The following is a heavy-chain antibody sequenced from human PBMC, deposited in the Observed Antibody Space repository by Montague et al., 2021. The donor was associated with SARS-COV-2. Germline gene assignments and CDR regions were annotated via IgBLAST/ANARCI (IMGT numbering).Heavy chain of an antibody. CDR1: GGSFSGYY. CDR2: INHSGST. J-gene: IGHJ5*02. D-gene: IGHD2-2*02. V-gene: IGHV4-34*01. Sequence: SETLSLTCAVYGGSFSGYYWSWIRQPPGKGLEWIGKINHSGSTNYNPSLKSRVTISVDTSKNQFSLKLSSVTAADTAVYYCASHTLGYCSSTSCYSDWFDPWGQGTLVTVSS. CDR3: ASHTLGYCSSTSCYSDWFDP.